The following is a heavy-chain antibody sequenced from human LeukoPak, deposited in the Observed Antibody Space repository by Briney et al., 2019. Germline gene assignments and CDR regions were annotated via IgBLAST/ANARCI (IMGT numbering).Heavy chain of an antibody. J-gene: IGHJ4*02. Sequence: GGSLRLPCAASGFTFTSYWMSWMRQAPGKGLQWVANIKHDGSEQYYVDSVKGRFTISRDNAKNSLYLQMNSLGVEDTAVYYCKSGGAAPGRFDYWGQGVLVTVSS. V-gene: IGHV3-7*01. CDR2: IKHDGSEQ. CDR3: KSGGAAPGRFDY. CDR1: GFTFTSYW. D-gene: IGHD6-13*01.